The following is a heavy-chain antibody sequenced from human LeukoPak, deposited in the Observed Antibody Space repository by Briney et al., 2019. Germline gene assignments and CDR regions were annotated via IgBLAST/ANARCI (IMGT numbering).Heavy chain of an antibody. CDR1: GYSIRSGLF. Sequence: TSETLSLTCTVSGYSIRSGLFWGWIRQPPGKGLECVASISHSGTTFYNSSLSSRLSISIDTSKNQFSLKLSSVTAADTAVYYCAREHSGYDNAEDYYYYMDVWGKGTTVTISS. V-gene: IGHV4-38-2*02. CDR3: AREHSGYDNAEDYYYYMDV. CDR2: ISHSGTT. J-gene: IGHJ6*03. D-gene: IGHD5-12*01.